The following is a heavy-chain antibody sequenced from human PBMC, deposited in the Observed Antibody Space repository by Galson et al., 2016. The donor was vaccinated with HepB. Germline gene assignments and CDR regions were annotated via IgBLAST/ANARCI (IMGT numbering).Heavy chain of an antibody. Sequence: SVKVSCKASEYTFTQYYIHWVRQAPGQGLEWMRMINSGDGTNYAQKFRGRVTLTRDTPTTTVYMELSSLRSEDSAVYNGAREVPAACNFDYWGQGTLVTVSS. J-gene: IGHJ4*02. CDR2: INSGDGT. CDR3: AREVPAACNFDY. D-gene: IGHD2-2*01. V-gene: IGHV1-46*01. CDR1: EYTFTQYY.